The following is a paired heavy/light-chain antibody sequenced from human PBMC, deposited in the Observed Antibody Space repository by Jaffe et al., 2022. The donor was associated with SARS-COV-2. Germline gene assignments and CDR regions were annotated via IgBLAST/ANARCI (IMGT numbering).Heavy chain of an antibody. D-gene: IGHD2-2*01. CDR3: AKRFSEGYCNSFSCYVDS. J-gene: IGHJ5*01. CDR1: GFTFGGFA. Sequence: EVQLVESEGDLVQPGGSLRLSCAASGFTFGGFAMAWVRQAPGKGLEWVSTISSSATNTFYADSVKGRFTISRDNSKNTLYLQMNSLRAEDTAIYYCAKRFSEGYCNSFSCYVDSWGQGTLVTVSS. CDR2: ISSSATNT. V-gene: IGHV3-23*04.
Light chain of an antibody. CDR1: QGISNY. J-gene: IGKJ4*01. V-gene: IGKV1-27*01. CDR2: AAS. CDR3: QKYNSALVLT. Sequence: DIQMTQSPSSLSASVGDRVTITCRASQGISNYLAWYQQKPGKVPKLLIYAASTLQSGVPSRFSGSGSGTDFTLTISSLQPEDVATYYCQKYNSALVLTFGGGTKVEIK.